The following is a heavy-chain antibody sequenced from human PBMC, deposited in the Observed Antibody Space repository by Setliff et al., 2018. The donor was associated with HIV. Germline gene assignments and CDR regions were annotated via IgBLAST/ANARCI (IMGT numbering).Heavy chain of an antibody. D-gene: IGHD3-10*01. V-gene: IGHV5-10-1*01. CDR2: IDPSDSYT. Sequence: GESLKISCKGSGYSFTSYWISWVRQMPGKGLEWMGRIDPSDSYTNYSPSFQGHVTISADKSISTAYLQWSSLKASDTAMYYCARRRLAYDSWSYRGNWFFDLWGRGTLVTVSS. J-gene: IGHJ2*01. CDR3: ARRRLAYDSWSYRGNWFFDL. CDR1: GYSFTSYW.